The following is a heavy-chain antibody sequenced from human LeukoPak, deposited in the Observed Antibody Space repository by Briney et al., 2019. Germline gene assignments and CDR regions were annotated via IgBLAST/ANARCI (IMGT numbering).Heavy chain of an antibody. CDR2: ISYDGSNK. CDR1: GFTFSSYA. CDR3: ARGPYDSSGYYDY. V-gene: IGHV3-30-3*01. Sequence: GRSLRLSCAASGFTFSSYAMHWVRQAPGKGLEWVAVISYDGSNKYYADSVKGRFTISRDNSKNTLYLQMNSLGAEDTAVYYCARGPYDSSGYYDYWGQGTLVTVSS. D-gene: IGHD3-22*01. J-gene: IGHJ4*02.